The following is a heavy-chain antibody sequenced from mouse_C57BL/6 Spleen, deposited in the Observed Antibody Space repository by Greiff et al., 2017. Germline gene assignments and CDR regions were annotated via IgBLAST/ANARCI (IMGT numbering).Heavy chain of an antibody. Sequence: QVQLQQSDAELVKPGASVKISCKVSGYTFTDHTIHWMKQRPEQGLEWIGYIYPRDGSTKYNEKFKGKATLTANKSSSTAYMQRNSLASEDSAVYFCAREGGYYYGSSYPFTYWGQGTLVTVSA. CDR3: AREGGYYYGSSYPFTY. CDR1: GYTFTDHT. V-gene: IGHV1-78*01. D-gene: IGHD1-1*01. CDR2: IYPRDGST. J-gene: IGHJ3*01.